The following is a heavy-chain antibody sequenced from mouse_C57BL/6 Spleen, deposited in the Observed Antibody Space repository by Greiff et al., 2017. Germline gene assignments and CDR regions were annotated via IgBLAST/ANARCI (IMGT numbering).Heavy chain of an antibody. CDR1: GYTFTSYW. V-gene: IGHV1-72*01. CDR2: IDRNSGGT. J-gene: IGHJ3*01. D-gene: IGHD3-2*02. Sequence: QVQLQQSGAELVKPGASVKLSCKASGYTFTSYWMHWVKQRPGRGLEWIGRIDRNSGGTKYNEKFKSKATLTVDKPSSTAYMQLSSLTSEDSAVYYGARGTAQASGFGCWGQGALVTVSA. CDR3: ARGTAQASGFGC.